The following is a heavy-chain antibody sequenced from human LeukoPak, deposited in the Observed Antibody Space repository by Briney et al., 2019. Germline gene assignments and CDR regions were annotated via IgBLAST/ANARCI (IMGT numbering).Heavy chain of an antibody. CDR2: TYYSGST. J-gene: IGHJ4*02. V-gene: IGHV4-59*08. D-gene: IGHD5-24*01. CDR3: ARLARGRWLPEYYFDY. Sequence: TTSETLSLTCTVSGGSISSYYWSWIRQPPGKGLEWIGYTYYSGSTNYNPSLKSRVTISVDTSKNQFSLKLSSVTAADTAVYYCARLARGRWLPEYYFDYWGQGTLVTVSS. CDR1: GGSISSYY.